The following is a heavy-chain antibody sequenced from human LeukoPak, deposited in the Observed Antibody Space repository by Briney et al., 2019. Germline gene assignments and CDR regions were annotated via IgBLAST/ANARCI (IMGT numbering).Heavy chain of an antibody. CDR1: GFTFSSYA. CDR3: ARAHHDSSGYYYVRWFDP. J-gene: IGHJ5*02. CDR2: ISGSGGTT. Sequence: PGGSLRLSCAASGFTFSSYAMTWVRQAPGKGLEWVSAISGSGGTTYYADSVKGRFTISRDNSKNTLYLQMNSLRAEDTAVYYCARAHHDSSGYYYVRWFDPWGQGTLVTVSS. D-gene: IGHD3-22*01. V-gene: IGHV3-23*01.